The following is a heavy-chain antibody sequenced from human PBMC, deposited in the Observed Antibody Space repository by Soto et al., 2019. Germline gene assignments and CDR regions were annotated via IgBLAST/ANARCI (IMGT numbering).Heavy chain of an antibody. J-gene: IGHJ4*02. CDR1: GFTFSSYG. V-gene: IGHV3-30*03. D-gene: IGHD5-12*01. Sequence: GGSLRLSCAASGFTFSSYGMHWVREAPGKGLEWVAVISYDGSNKYYADSVKGRFTISRDNSKNTLYLQMNSLRAEDTAVYYCAREGDQSGYDYGLDFWGQGTLVTVSS. CDR3: AREGDQSGYDYGLDF. CDR2: ISYDGSNK.